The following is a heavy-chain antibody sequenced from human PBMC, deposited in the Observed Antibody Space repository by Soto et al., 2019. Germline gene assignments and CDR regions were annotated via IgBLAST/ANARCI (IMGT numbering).Heavy chain of an antibody. CDR1: GFTFSSYA. CDR2: ISGSGGST. CDR3: AKGYYYDSSGYWTFDY. Sequence: GGSLRLSCAASGFTFSSYAMSWVRQAPGKGLDWVSAISGSGGSTYYADSVKGRFTISRDNSKNTLYLQMNSLRAEDTAVYYCAKGYYYDSSGYWTFDYWGQGALVTVSS. D-gene: IGHD3-22*01. J-gene: IGHJ4*02. V-gene: IGHV3-23*01.